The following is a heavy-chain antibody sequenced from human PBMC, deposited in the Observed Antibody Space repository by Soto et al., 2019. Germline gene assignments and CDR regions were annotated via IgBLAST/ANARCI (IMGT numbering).Heavy chain of an antibody. Sequence: QVQLVQSGAEVKKPGASVKVSCKVSGYTLTELSMHWVRQAPGKGLEWMGGFDPEDGETIYAQKFQGRVTMTEDTSTDTAYMELSSLRSEDTAVYYCATSIEYSSGWYDDRTKNNWFDPWGQGTLVTVSS. CDR1: GYTLTELS. D-gene: IGHD6-19*01. CDR3: ATSIEYSSGWYDDRTKNNWFDP. V-gene: IGHV1-24*01. CDR2: FDPEDGET. J-gene: IGHJ5*02.